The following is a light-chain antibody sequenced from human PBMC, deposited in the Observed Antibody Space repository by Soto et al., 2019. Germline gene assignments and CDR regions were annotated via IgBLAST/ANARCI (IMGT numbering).Light chain of an antibody. V-gene: IGLV1-40*01. CDR1: SSNIGAGYD. CDR3: QSYDSSLSGVV. CDR2: GNN. Sequence: QSVLTQPPSVSGAPGQRVTISCTGSSSNIGAGYDVHWYQQLPGTAPKLLIYGNNNRPSGVPDRFSVSKSGTSASLAITGLQAEDEADYYCQSYDSSLSGVVFAGGTKLTVL. J-gene: IGLJ2*01.